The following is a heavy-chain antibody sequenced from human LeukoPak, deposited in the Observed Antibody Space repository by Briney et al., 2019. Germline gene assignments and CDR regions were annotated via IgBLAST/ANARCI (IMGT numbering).Heavy chain of an antibody. CDR1: GYTFTGYY. CDR3: ARTYSGTYENWFDP. J-gene: IGHJ5*02. CDR2: INPNSGGI. D-gene: IGHD1-26*01. V-gene: IGHV1-2*02. Sequence: ASVKVSCKASGYTFTGYYIHWVRQAPGQGLEWMGWINPNSGGITYAQNFQGRVTMTRDTSISTAYMELSRLRSDDTAVYYCARTYSGTYENWFDPWGQGTLVTVSS.